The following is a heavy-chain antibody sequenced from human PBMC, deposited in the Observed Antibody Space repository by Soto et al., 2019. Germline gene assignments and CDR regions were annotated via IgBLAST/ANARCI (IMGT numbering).Heavy chain of an antibody. J-gene: IGHJ6*02. CDR3: ARARYQLLHPYYYGMDV. D-gene: IGHD2-2*01. CDR2: IHYSGST. V-gene: IGHV4-59*01. CDR1: GGSISSYY. Sequence: SETLSLTCTVSGGSISSYYWSWIRQPPGKGLEWIGYIHYSGSTKSNPSLKSRVTISVDTSRNQVSLKLSSVTAADSAVYFCARARYQLLHPYYYGMDVWGQGTTVTVSS.